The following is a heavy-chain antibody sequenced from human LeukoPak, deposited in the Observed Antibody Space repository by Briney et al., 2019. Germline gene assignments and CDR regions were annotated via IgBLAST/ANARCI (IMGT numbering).Heavy chain of an antibody. D-gene: IGHD2-15*01. Sequence: PSETLSLTCTVSGGSISSYYWSWIRQPPGKGLEWIGYIYYSGSTNYNPSLKSRVTISVDTSKNQFSLKLSSVTAADTAVYYCARDRAIGCSGGSCYSAGYYYYGTDVWGQGTTVTVSS. J-gene: IGHJ6*02. CDR2: IYYSGST. V-gene: IGHV4-59*01. CDR3: ARDRAIGCSGGSCYSAGYYYYGTDV. CDR1: GGSISSYY.